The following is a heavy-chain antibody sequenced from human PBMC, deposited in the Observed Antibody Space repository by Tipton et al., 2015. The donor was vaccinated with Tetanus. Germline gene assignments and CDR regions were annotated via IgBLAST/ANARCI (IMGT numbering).Heavy chain of an antibody. J-gene: IGHJ4*02. V-gene: IGHV3-33*01. CDR3: AREADCSGGSCFSGDFDT. CDR2: SWYDGTDK. Sequence: SLRLSCAASGFIFSSYGIHWVRQAPGKGLEWLAVSWYDGTDKYYADSVKGRFTISRDNSKNTPYLQMNSLRAGDTALYYCAREADCSGGSCFSGDFDTWGQGTQVTVSS. CDR1: GFIFSSYG. D-gene: IGHD2-15*01.